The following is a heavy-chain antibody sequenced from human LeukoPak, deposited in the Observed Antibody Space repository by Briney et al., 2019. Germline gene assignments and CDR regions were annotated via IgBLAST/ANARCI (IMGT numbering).Heavy chain of an antibody. CDR2: IYYSGST. CDR3: ARQTYDILTGYLSYFDY. J-gene: IGHJ4*02. CDR1: GGSISSSSYY. Sequence: SETLSPTCTVSGGSISSSSYYWGWIRQPPGKGLEWIGSIYYSGSTYYNPSLKSRVTISVDTSKNQFSLELSSVTAADTAVYYCARQTYDILTGYLSYFDYWGQGTLVSVPS. D-gene: IGHD3-9*01. V-gene: IGHV4-39*01.